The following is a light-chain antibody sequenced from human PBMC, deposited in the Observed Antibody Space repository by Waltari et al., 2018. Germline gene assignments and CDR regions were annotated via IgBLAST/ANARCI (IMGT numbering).Light chain of an antibody. V-gene: IGLV3-21*03. J-gene: IGLJ2*01. CDR1: NLGDAR. CDR2: EDD. CDR3: QVWTNTDDHPV. Sequence: SFVLSQAPAVSVAPGKTAPIVCEGNNLGDARVNWYQQPPGQAPDRFVYEDDRPPAGIPERFSGSNSGNTAALTISWVEAGDEADYYCQVWTNTDDHPVFGGGTKLTVL.